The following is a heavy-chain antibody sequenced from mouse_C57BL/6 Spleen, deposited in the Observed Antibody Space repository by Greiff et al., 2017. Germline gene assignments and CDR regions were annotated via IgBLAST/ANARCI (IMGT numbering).Heavy chain of an antibody. Sequence: VQLQQSGAELVKPGASVKLSCKASGYTFTSYWMHWVKQRPGRGLEWIGRIDPNSGGTKYNEKFKSKATLTVDKPTSTAYMQLSSLTSEDSAVYYCARSYSNYDYYAMDYWGQGTSVTVSS. CDR2: IDPNSGGT. V-gene: IGHV1-72*01. J-gene: IGHJ4*01. CDR3: ARSYSNYDYYAMDY. D-gene: IGHD2-5*01. CDR1: GYTFTSYW.